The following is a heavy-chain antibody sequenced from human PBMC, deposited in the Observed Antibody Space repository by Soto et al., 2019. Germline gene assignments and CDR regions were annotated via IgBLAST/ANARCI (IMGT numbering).Heavy chain of an antibody. J-gene: IGHJ4*02. Sequence: GGSLRLSCAASGFTFSNYWMTWVRQAPGEGLEWVANIKEDGSEKHYVDSVKGRFTISRDNAKNSLYLQMNSLRVEDTAVYFCSRDVVVGAKALNYWGQGALVTVSS. V-gene: IGHV3-7*01. D-gene: IGHD2-15*01. CDR2: IKEDGSEK. CDR3: SRDVVVGAKALNY. CDR1: GFTFSNYW.